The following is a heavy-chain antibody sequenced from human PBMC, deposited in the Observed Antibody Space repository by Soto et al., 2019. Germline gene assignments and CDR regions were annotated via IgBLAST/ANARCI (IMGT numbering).Heavy chain of an antibody. CDR1: GFTFSSYA. Sequence: QVQLVESGGGVVQPGRSLRLSCAASGFTFSSYAMHWVRQAPGKGLEWVAVISYDGSNKYYADSVKGRFTISRDNSKNTLYLQMNCLRAEDTAVYYCARDRQSVWLWESNNWFDPWGKGSLVTVSS. D-gene: IGHD3-10*01. CDR3: ARDRQSVWLWESNNWFDP. J-gene: IGHJ5*02. V-gene: IGHV3-30-3*01. CDR2: ISYDGSNK.